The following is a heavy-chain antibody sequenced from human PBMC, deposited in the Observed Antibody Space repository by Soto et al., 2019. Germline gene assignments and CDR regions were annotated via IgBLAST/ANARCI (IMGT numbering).Heavy chain of an antibody. J-gene: IGHJ6*02. V-gene: IGHV4-34*02. CDR3: ARGNFYYGIHV. Sequence: QVQLQQWGAGLLKPSETLSLTCGVYDGSFSGDYWSWIRQPSGKGLEWIGEFSDSGSTNYNPAIKSRVTISVDTSKKQFSLHLTSVTAAYTAVYYCARGNFYYGIHVWGQGNTVTVSS. CDR2: FSDSGST. CDR1: DGSFSGDY.